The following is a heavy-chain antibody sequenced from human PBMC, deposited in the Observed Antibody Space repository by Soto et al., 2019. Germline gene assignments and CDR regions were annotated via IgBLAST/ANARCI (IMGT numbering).Heavy chain of an antibody. CDR3: ARDPPLSVLVVVATDDF. CDR2: ISSSSSFR. CDR1: GFTFTNHN. V-gene: IGHV3-21*01. J-gene: IGHJ4*02. Sequence: PGRALGLYCSSSGFTFTNHNMSCVRQARGKGLEWVSSISSSSSFRNYADSVKGRFSISRDNDKNLVYLQMDSLRAEDTAVYYCARDPPLSVLVVVATDDFWGQGTLVTVSS. D-gene: IGHD2-21*01.